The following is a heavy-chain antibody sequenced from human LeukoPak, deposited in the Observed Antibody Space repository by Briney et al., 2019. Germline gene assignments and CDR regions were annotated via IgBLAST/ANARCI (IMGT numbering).Heavy chain of an antibody. Sequence: SQTLSLTCAISGDSVSSNSAAWNWIRQSPSRGLEWLGRTYYRSKWYNDYAVSVKSRITINPDTSKNQFSLQLNSVTPEDTAVYYCARLPGITIFGVVSSRPKYYFDYWGQGALVTVSS. CDR1: GDSVSSNSAA. CDR2: TYYRSKWYN. D-gene: IGHD3-3*01. CDR3: ARLPGITIFGVVSSRPKYYFDY. V-gene: IGHV6-1*01. J-gene: IGHJ4*02.